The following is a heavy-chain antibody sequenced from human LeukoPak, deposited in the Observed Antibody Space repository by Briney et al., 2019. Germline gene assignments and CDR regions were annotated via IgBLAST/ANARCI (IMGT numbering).Heavy chain of an antibody. CDR1: GFTFSSYD. CDR3: AKKGAVGPTTGNYFDS. Sequence: GRSLRLSCAASGFTFSSYDMNWVRQSPGKGLEWVAVILHGGSNKYYADFVKGRITISSDNSKHTMYLKMNSLRDEDTAVYYCAKKGAVGPTTGNYFDSWGQGTLVTVSS. J-gene: IGHJ4*02. D-gene: IGHD1-26*01. V-gene: IGHV3-30*18. CDR2: ILHGGSNK.